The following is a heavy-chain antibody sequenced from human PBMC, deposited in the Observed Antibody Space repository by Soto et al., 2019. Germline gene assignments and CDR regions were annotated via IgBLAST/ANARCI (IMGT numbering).Heavy chain of an antibody. CDR1: GFTFSNYG. CDR3: ARDRWEFQLFYYGLDV. D-gene: IGHD1-26*01. CDR2: IRYDGSND. J-gene: IGHJ6*02. V-gene: IGHV3-33*01. Sequence: QVQLVESGGGVVQPGRSLRLSCAASGFTFSNYGMHWVRQAPGKGLEWVAIIRYDGSNDYYVDSVKGRFTISRDNSKNTLSLQMNSLRAEDTAVYYCARDRWEFQLFYYGLDVWGQGTTVTVSS.